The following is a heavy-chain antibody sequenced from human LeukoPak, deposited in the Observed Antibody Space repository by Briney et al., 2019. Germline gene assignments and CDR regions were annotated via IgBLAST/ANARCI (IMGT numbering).Heavy chain of an antibody. V-gene: IGHV3-21*01. CDR2: ISSSSSYI. D-gene: IGHD3-3*01. J-gene: IGHJ4*02. CDR3: AREGWVFYDFWSGYYY. Sequence: GGSLRLSCAASGFTFSSYSMNWVRQAPGKGLEWVSSISSSSSYIYYADSVKGRFTISRDNAKNSLYLQMNSLRAEDTAVYYCAREGWVFYDFWSGYYYWGQGTLVTVSS. CDR1: GFTFSSYS.